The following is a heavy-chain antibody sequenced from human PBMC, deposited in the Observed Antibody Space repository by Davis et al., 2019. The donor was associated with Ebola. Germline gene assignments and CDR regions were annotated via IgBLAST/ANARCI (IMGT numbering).Heavy chain of an antibody. CDR2: IYYSGST. CDR3: ARHDCSSTSCYSNWFDP. V-gene: IGHV4-59*08. J-gene: IGHJ5*02. Sequence: SETLSLTCAVYGGSFSGYYWSWIRQPPGKRLEWIGYIYYSGSTNYNPSLKSRVTISVDTSKNQFSLKLSSVTAADTAVYYCARHDCSSTSCYSNWFDPWGQGTLVTVSS. CDR1: GGSFSGYY. D-gene: IGHD2-2*02.